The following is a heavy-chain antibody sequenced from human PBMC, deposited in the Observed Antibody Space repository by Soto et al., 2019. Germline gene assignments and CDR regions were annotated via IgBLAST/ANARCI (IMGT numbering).Heavy chain of an antibody. J-gene: IGHJ4*02. CDR2: MNPNSGNT. CDR1: GYTFTSYD. Sequence: QVQLVQSGAEVKKPGASVKVSCKASGYTFTSYDINWVRQATGQGLEWMGWMNPNSGNTGYAQKFQGRVTLTRNTSISTAYMELSSLRSEDTAVYYCARVHHRRWLQWYYFDSWGQGTLVTVSS. CDR3: ARVHHRRWLQWYYFDS. V-gene: IGHV1-8*01. D-gene: IGHD5-12*01.